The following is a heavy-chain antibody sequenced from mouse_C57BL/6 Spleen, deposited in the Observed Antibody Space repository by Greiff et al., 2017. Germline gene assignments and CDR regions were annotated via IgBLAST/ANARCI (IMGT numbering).Heavy chain of an antibody. CDR3: ARWDGLRLND. Sequence: QVQLQQPGAELVKPGASVKMSCKASGYTFTSYWITWVKQRPGQGLEWIGDIYPGSGSTNYNEKFKSKATLTVDTSSSTAYMQLRSLTSDDSAVYYCARWDGLRLNDWGKGTTLTVSS. CDR2: IYPGSGST. J-gene: IGHJ2*01. D-gene: IGHD2-2*01. CDR1: GYTFTSYW. V-gene: IGHV1-55*01.